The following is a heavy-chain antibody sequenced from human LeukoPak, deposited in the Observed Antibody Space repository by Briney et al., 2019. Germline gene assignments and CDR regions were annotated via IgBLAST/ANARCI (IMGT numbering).Heavy chain of an antibody. CDR1: GFTFSSYA. D-gene: IGHD5-18*01. Sequence: GGSLRISCAASGFTFSSYAMSWVRQAPGKGLEWVSAISGSGGSTYYADSVKGRFTISRDNSKNTLYLQMNSLRAEDTAVYYCAKVGSSITAMVHRYFDYWGQGTLVTVSS. J-gene: IGHJ4*02. CDR3: AKVGSSITAMVHRYFDY. CDR2: ISGSGGST. V-gene: IGHV3-23*01.